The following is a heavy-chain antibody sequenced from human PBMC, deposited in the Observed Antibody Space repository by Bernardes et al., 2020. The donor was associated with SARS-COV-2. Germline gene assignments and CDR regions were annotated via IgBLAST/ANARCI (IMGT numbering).Heavy chain of an antibody. CDR2: IYYTGNT. V-gene: IGHV4-39*07. J-gene: IGHJ5*02. CDR1: GGSVSTTSYY. Sequence: SETLSLTCSVSGGSVSTTSYYWAWLRRTPGKGLEWIGSIYYTGNTYYNSSVKSRVTISIDTSKSQFFLKLISVTVADSAVYYCARDRKNRGTVTSYGGDWSAPWGQGPLAPASS. D-gene: IGHD3-16*01. CDR3: ARDRKNRGTVTSYGGDWSAP.